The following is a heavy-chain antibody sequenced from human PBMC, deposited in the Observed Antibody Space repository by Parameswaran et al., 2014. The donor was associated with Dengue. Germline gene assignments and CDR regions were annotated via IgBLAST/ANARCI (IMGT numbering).Heavy chain of an antibody. J-gene: IGHJ6*02. Sequence: KGLEWIGSIYHSGSTYYNPSLKSRVTISVDTSKNQFSLKLSSVTAADTAVYYCARDQEGSIAAAGHYYYYGMDVWGQGTTVTVSS. V-gene: IGHV4-38-2*02. CDR3: ARDQEGSIAAAGHYYYYGMDV. CDR2: IYHSGST. D-gene: IGHD6-13*01.